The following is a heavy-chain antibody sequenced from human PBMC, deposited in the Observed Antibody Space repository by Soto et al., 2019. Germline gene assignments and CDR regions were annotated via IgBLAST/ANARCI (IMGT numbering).Heavy chain of an antibody. CDR1: GGSISGYY. V-gene: IGHV4-59*08. CDR3: ARLDPLVRGVILFVP. J-gene: IGHJ5*02. D-gene: IGHD3-10*01. CDR2: IYYSGST. Sequence: SETLSLPCAVYGGSISGYYWTWIRQPPGTRLEWIGYIYYSGSTNYNPSLKSRVTISVDTSKNQFSLKLSSVTAADMAVYYCARLDPLVRGVILFVPWGQGTLVTSP.